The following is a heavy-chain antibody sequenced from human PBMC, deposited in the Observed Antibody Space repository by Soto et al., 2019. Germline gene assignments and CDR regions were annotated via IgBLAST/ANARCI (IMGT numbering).Heavy chain of an antibody. V-gene: IGHV4-30-4*01. CDR2: IYYSGST. CDR1: GGSIIRGDYY. CDR3: ARDFSSSGYYYASCGMDV. J-gene: IGHJ6*02. Sequence: PSETLSLTCTVSGGSIIRGDYYYTCIGQRPWNGLEWIGYIYYSGSTYYNPSLKSRVTISVDTSKNRFSLKLSSVAAADTAVYYCARDFSSSGYYYASCGMDVWGQGTTVTVSS. D-gene: IGHD3-22*01.